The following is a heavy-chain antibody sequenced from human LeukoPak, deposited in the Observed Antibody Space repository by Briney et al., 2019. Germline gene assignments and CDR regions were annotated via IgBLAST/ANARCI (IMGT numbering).Heavy chain of an antibody. Sequence: GALILSFAASGFTFSRHGMHLVRPAPGKGLEYVSAIGSDGRRTYYADPVKGRFTISRDNSKNTLYLQMGGLRGEDTAVYYCARWDNGMDVWGQGTTVTVSS. J-gene: IGHJ6*02. D-gene: IGHD1-26*01. CDR3: ARWDNGMDV. V-gene: IGHV3-64*02. CDR2: IGSDGRRT. CDR1: GFTFSRHG.